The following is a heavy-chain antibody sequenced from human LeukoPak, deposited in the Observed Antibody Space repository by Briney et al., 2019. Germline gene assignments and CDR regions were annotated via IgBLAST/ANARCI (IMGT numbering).Heavy chain of an antibody. D-gene: IGHD3-3*01. CDR1: GGTFSSYA. V-gene: IGHV1-69*01. CDR3: ARSRVFGVVVSLYYFDY. Sequence: SVKVSCKASGGTFSSYAISWVRQAPGQGLEWMGGIIPIFGTANYAQKFQGRVTITADESTSTAYMELSSLRSEDTAVYYCARSRVFGVVVSLYYFDYWGQGTLVTVSS. J-gene: IGHJ4*02. CDR2: IIPIFGTA.